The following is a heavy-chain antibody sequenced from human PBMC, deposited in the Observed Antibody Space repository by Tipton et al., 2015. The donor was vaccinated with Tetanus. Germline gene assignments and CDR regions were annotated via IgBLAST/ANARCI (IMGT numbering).Heavy chain of an antibody. D-gene: IGHD5/OR15-5a*01. J-gene: IGHJ4*02. V-gene: IGHV4-30-4*01. CDR1: GGSISSDAHY. CDR2: ISHSGTT. Sequence: TLSLTCTVSGGSISSDAHYWSWIRQAPGKGLEWLGYISHSGTTNYNPSLMSRVTLSLDTARGQFSLKLTSVTAADAAVYYCARLREIVSRSGWAFDYWGQGILVTVSS. CDR3: ARLREIVSRSGWAFDY.